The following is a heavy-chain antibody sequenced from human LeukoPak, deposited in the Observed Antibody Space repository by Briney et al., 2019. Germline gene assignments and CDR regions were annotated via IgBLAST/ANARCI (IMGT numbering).Heavy chain of an antibody. V-gene: IGHV1-69*04. Sequence: GASVKVSCKASGGTFSSYAISWVRQAPGQGLEWMGRIIPILGIANYAQKFQGRVTITADKSTSTAYMELSSLRSEDTAVYYCARVLGTWDYYYGMDVWGQGTTVTVSS. D-gene: IGHD1-1*01. CDR1: GGTFSSYA. CDR3: ARVLGTWDYYYGMDV. J-gene: IGHJ6*02. CDR2: IIPILGIA.